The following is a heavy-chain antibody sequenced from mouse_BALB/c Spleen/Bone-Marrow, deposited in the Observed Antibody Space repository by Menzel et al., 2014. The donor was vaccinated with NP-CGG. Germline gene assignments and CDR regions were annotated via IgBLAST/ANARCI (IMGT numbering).Heavy chain of an antibody. J-gene: IGHJ2*01. D-gene: IGHD1-1*01. CDR1: GFTFSDYY. CDR3: ARDYYGSSYPFDY. V-gene: IGHV5-4*02. Sequence: EVMLVESGGGLVRPGGSLKLSCAASGFTFSDYYMYWVRQTPEKRLEWVATISDGGSYTYYPDSVKGRLTISRDNAKNNLYLQMSSLKSEDTAMYYCARDYYGSSYPFDYWGQGTTLTVSS. CDR2: ISDGGSYT.